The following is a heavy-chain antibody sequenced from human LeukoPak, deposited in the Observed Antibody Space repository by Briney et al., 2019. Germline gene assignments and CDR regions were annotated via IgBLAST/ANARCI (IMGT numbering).Heavy chain of an antibody. CDR2: IHSDGST. D-gene: IGHD3-22*01. Sequence: GGSLRLSCAASGFTFSRNAMTWVRQAPGKGLEWVSAIHSDGSTFYADSVRDRFTISRDSSKNTLYLQMNSLRAEDTAVYYCARDLRYDSSGYKTAAFDIWGQGTMLTVSS. CDR1: GFTFSRNA. V-gene: IGHV3-66*01. CDR3: ARDLRYDSSGYKTAAFDI. J-gene: IGHJ3*02.